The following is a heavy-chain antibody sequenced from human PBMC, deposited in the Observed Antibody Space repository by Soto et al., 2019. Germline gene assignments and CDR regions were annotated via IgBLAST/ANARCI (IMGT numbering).Heavy chain of an antibody. J-gene: IGHJ6*02. CDR3: AVSGFSSPSPFWYPYYCMDV. V-gene: IGHV1-8*01. Sequence: QVQLVQSGAEVKKPGASVKVSCKASGYTFTSYDINWVRQATGQGLEWMGWMNPNSGNTGYAQKFQGRVTMTRNTSICTTYMQLCSLRSEDTAVYYCAVSGFSSPSPFWYPYYCMDVWGQGTTATVSS. CDR2: MNPNSGNT. CDR1: GYTFTSYD. D-gene: IGHD6-6*01.